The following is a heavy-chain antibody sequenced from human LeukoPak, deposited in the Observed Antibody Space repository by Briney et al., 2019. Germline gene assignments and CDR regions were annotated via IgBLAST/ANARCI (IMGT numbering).Heavy chain of an antibody. CDR2: IWYDGSNK. V-gene: IGHV3-33*01. CDR1: GFTFSNYG. J-gene: IGHJ4*02. Sequence: GGSLRLSCAASGFTFSNYGMHWVRQAPGKGLEWVAVIWYDGSNKYYADSVMGRFTISRDNSKNTLYLQMDSLRAEDTAVYYCAREQLDPYYFDYWGQGSLVTVSS. D-gene: IGHD6-13*01. CDR3: AREQLDPYYFDY.